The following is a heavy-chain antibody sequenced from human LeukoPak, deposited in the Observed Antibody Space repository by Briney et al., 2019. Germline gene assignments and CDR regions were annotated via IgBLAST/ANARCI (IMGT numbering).Heavy chain of an antibody. J-gene: IGHJ3*02. CDR2: INWNGGST. D-gene: IGHD3-22*01. CDR1: GFTFDDYG. Sequence: GGSLGLSCAASGFTFDDYGMSWVRQAPGKGLEWVSGINWNGGSTGYADSVKGRFTISRDNAKNSLYLQMNSLRAEDTALYYCARAYDSSGNLQGHAFDIWGQGTMVTVSS. CDR3: ARAYDSSGNLQGHAFDI. V-gene: IGHV3-20*04.